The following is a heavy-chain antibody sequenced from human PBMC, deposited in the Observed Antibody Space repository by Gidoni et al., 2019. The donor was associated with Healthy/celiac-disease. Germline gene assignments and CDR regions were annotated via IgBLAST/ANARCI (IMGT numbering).Heavy chain of an antibody. V-gene: IGHV1-18*01. CDR2: ISSYNGNT. D-gene: IGHD6-19*01. CDR1: GYTFTRYG. J-gene: IGHJ4*02. Sequence: QVQLVQSVAVVKKPGASVKVSCTASGYTFTRYGISWVRQAPGQGLEWMVWISSYNGNTHYAQKIQGRFTMTTDKSANTEYMELRSLRSDDTAVYYCTRNAGQWLTFEDYWGQGTLVTVSS. CDR3: TRNAGQWLTFEDY.